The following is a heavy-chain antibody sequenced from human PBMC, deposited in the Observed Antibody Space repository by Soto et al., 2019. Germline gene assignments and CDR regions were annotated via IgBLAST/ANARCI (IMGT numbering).Heavy chain of an antibody. CDR1: GYSFTSYW. V-gene: IGHV5-10-1*01. CDR2: IDPSDSYT. J-gene: IGHJ6*02. D-gene: IGHD3-22*01. CDR3: AGLVFYYDSSSTQYYGLAV. Sequence: GESLKISCKGSGYSFTSYWISWVRQMPGKGLEWMGRIDPSDSYTNYSPSFQGHVTISADKSISTAYLQWSSMKASDTAMYYCAGLVFYYDSSSTQYYGLAVWGQETTVSVAS.